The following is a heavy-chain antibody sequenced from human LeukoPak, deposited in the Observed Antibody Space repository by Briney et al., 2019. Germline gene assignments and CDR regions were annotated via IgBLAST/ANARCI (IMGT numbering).Heavy chain of an antibody. D-gene: IGHD3-10*01. CDR3: ARVGGFGELLYFTPNFDY. J-gene: IGHJ4*02. Sequence: ASVKVSCKASGYTFTSYGISWVRQAPGQGLEWMGCISAYNGNTNYAQKLQGRVTMTTDTSTSTAYMEPRSLRSDDTAVYYCARVGGFGELLYFTPNFDYWGQGTLVTVSS. CDR2: ISAYNGNT. V-gene: IGHV1-18*01. CDR1: GYTFTSYG.